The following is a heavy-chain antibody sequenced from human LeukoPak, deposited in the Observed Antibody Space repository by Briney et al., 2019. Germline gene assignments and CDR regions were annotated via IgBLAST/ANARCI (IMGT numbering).Heavy chain of an antibody. CDR2: IRGSGGST. CDR3: AKYRSGWTEVDY. V-gene: IGHV3-23*01. Sequence: PGGSLRLSCAASGFTFSSYAMSWVRQAPGKGLEWVSAIRGSGGSTYYADSVKGRFTISRDNSKNTLYLQMNSLRAEDTAIYYCAKYRSGWTEVDYWGQGTLVTVSS. CDR1: GFTFSSYA. J-gene: IGHJ4*02. D-gene: IGHD6-19*01.